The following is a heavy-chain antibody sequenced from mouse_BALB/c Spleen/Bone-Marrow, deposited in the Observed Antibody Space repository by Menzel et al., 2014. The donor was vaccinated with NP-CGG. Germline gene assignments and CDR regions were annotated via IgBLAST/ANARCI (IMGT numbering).Heavy chain of an antibody. CDR3: ARSYDYDAWFAY. CDR1: GFSLSTSGMG. D-gene: IGHD2-4*01. Sequence: QVTLKVCGPGILKPSQTLSLTCSFSGFSLSTSGMGVGWIRQPSGKGLEWLAHIWWDDDKYYNPSLMSQLTISKDTSRNQVFLKITSVDTTDTAAYYCARSYDYDAWFAYWGQGTLVTVSA. V-gene: IGHV8-8*01. J-gene: IGHJ3*01. CDR2: IWWDDDK.